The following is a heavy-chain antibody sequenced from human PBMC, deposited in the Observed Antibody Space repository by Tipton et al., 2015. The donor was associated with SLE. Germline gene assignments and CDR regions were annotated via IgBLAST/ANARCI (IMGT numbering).Heavy chain of an antibody. CDR3: AKDSPSDYDSSGYYSDAFDI. J-gene: IGHJ3*02. D-gene: IGHD3-22*01. V-gene: IGHV3-23*01. CDR2: ISGSGGST. Sequence: SLRLSCAASGFTFSSYAMSWVRQAPGKGLEWVPAISGSGGSTYYADSVKGRLTISRDNSKNTLYLQMNSLRAEDTAVYYCAKDSPSDYDSSGYYSDAFDIWGQGTMVTVSS. CDR1: GFTFSSYA.